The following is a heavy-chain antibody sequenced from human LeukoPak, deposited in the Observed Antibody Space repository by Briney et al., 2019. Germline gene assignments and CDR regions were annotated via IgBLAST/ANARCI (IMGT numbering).Heavy chain of an antibody. V-gene: IGHV1-24*01. J-gene: IGHJ4*02. CDR2: FDPEDGET. Sequence: ASVKVSCKVSGYTLTELSMHWVRQAPGKGLEWMGGFDPEDGETIYAQKFQGRVTMTEDTSTDTAYMELSSLRSEDTAVYYCARAPDSGSLFDYWGQGTLVTVSS. CDR3: ARAPDSGSLFDY. CDR1: GYTLTELS. D-gene: IGHD1-26*01.